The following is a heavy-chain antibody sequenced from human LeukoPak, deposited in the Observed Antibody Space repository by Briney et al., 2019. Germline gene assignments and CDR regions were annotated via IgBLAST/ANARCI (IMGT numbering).Heavy chain of an antibody. CDR2: INPSGGST. V-gene: IGHV1-46*01. CDR3: ARGRKDLRLHYYYYYMDV. CDR1: GYTFTSYY. Sequence: ASVKASCKASGYTFTSYYMHWVRQAPGQGLEWMGIINPSGGSTSYAQKFQGRVTITRNTSISTAYMELSSLRSEDTAVYYCARGRKDLRLHYYYYYMDVWGKGTTVTVSS. D-gene: IGHD4-11*01. J-gene: IGHJ6*03.